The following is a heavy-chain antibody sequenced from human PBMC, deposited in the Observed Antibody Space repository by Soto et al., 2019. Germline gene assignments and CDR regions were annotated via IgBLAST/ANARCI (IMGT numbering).Heavy chain of an antibody. CDR3: AKERATTTAFDY. D-gene: IGHD4-17*01. CDR1: GFTFSGFD. CDR2: IGTAGDT. Sequence: PGGSLRLSCEASGFTFSGFDMHWVRQPTGKGLEWVSTIGTAGDTYYAVSVKGRFTISRDNAKNSLSLQMNSLRAEDTAVYYCAKERATTTAFDYWGQGALVTVSS. V-gene: IGHV3-13*01. J-gene: IGHJ4*02.